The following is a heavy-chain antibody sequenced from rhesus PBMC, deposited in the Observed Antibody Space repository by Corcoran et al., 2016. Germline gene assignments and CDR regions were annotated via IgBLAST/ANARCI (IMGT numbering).Heavy chain of an antibody. CDR1: GFTFSDYY. V-gene: IGHV3-59*01. J-gene: IGHJ4*01. CDR2: ISTSAGTT. Sequence: VQLVESGGGLAKPGGSLRLSCAASGFTFSDYYMHWVRQASVKGLEWVSRISTSAGTTWYADAVNGRFTFSRENSQNTLYLEMNSLRTEDTAVYYCAKHGSAYHAGFDFWGQGVLVTVSS. CDR3: AKHGSAYHAGFDF. D-gene: IGHD1-44*02.